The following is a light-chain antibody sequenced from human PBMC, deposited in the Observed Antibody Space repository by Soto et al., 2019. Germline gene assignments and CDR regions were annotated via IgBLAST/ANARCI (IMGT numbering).Light chain of an antibody. V-gene: IGLV1-44*01. Sequence: QSVLTQPPSASGTPGQRVTISCSGSRSNIGSNPVNWYQQLPGTAPKLLIDSNNQRPSGVPDRFSGSRSGTSASLAISGLQSEDEADYYCAAWDDSLYGRVFGTGTSSPS. CDR2: SNN. J-gene: IGLJ1*01. CDR1: RSNIGSNP. CDR3: AAWDDSLYGRV.